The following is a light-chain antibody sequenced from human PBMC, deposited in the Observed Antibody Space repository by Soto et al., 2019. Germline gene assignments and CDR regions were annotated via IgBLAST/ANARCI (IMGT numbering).Light chain of an antibody. V-gene: IGLV2-14*01. CDR2: DVS. CDR1: SSDVGAYNY. CDR3: SSYTNSGTYF. Sequence: QSALTQPASVYGSPGESITISCTGTSSDVGAYNYVSWYQQHPGKAPKLMIYDVSNRPSGISDRFSVSKSGNTASLTISNLQADDEADYYCSSYTNSGTYFFGTGTKVTVL. J-gene: IGLJ1*01.